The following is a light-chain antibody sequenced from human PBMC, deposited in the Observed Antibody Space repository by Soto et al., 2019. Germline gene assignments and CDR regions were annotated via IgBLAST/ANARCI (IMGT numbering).Light chain of an antibody. Sequence: EIVLKQSPDTLSLSPGERATSSCRASQSVKNNYLAWYQQKPGQAPRFLIYDASSRATGIPDRFSGSGSGTDFTLTISRLEPEDFAVYYCQQYGSTPLPFGGGTKVDIK. V-gene: IGKV3-20*01. CDR1: QSVKNNY. CDR3: QQYGSTPLP. J-gene: IGKJ4*01. CDR2: DAS.